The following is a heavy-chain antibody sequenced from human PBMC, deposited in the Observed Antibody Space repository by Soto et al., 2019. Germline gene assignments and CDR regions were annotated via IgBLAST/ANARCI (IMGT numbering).Heavy chain of an antibody. CDR2: IKQDGSEK. CDR1: GFTFSSYW. V-gene: IGHV3-7*03. Sequence: GGSLRLSCAASGFTFSSYWMSWVRQAPGKGLEWVANIKQDGSEKYYVDSVKGRFTISRDNAKNSLYLQMNSLRAEDTAVYYCARVREYYYYYGMDVWGQGTTVTVS. J-gene: IGHJ6*02. CDR3: ARVREYYYYYGMDV.